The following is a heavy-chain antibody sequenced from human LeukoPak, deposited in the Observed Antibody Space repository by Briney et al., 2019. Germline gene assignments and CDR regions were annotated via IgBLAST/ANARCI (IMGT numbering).Heavy chain of an antibody. D-gene: IGHD3-9*01. Sequence: GGSLRLSCAASGFTFSNYAMSWVRQAPGKGLEWVSAITGSGGNTYYADSVKGRFTISRDNSKNTVFLQMNSLRAEDTAVYYCAKWGDYDVLTGYYVSDYWGQGPLVTVSS. V-gene: IGHV3-23*01. CDR3: AKWGDYDVLTGYYVSDY. J-gene: IGHJ4*02. CDR1: GFTFSNYA. CDR2: ITGSGGNT.